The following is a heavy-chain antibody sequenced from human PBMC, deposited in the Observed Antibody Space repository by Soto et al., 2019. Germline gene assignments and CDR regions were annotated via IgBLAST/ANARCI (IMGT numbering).Heavy chain of an antibody. CDR1: GFTLSRAG. D-gene: IGHD3-22*01. Sequence: PGGSLRLSCSASGFTLSRAGMHWVRQAPGKGLEWVAVMSYDGGNKQYPESVKGRFTISRDESKNTLYLEMSSLRLEDTAVYYCANIEVQSGYFSWGQARLETVSS. CDR3: ANIEVQSGYFS. CDR2: MSYDGGNK. J-gene: IGHJ4*02. V-gene: IGHV3-30*18.